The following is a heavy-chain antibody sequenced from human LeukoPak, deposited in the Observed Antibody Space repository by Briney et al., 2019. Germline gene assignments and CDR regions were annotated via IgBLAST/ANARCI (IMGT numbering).Heavy chain of an antibody. V-gene: IGHV4-39*01. CDR3: ARGRPYSGGYHLDY. CDR2: IYYSGST. Sequence: SETLSLTCTVSGGSISSSSYYWGWIRQPPGKGLEWIGSIYYSGSTYYNPSLKSRVTISVDTSKNQFSLKLSSVTAADTAVYYCARGRPYSGGYHLDYWGQGTQVTVSA. J-gene: IGHJ4*02. D-gene: IGHD1-26*01. CDR1: GGSISSSSYY.